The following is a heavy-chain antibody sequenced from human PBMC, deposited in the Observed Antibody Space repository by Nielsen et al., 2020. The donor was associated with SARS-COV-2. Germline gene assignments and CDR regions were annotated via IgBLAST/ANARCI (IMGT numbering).Heavy chain of an antibody. CDR2: INPNSGGT. CDR1: GYTFTGYY. CDR3: ARAVAVLATEYYFDY. V-gene: IGHV1-2*06. D-gene: IGHD2-15*01. Sequence: ASVKVSCKASGYTFTGYYMHWVRQAPGQGLEWMGRINPNSGGTNYAQKFQGRVTMTRDTSISTAYMELSRLRSDDTAVYYCARAVAVLATEYYFDYWGQGTLVTVSS. J-gene: IGHJ4*02.